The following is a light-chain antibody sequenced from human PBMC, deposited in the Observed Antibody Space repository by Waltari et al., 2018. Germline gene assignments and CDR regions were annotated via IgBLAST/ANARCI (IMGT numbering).Light chain of an antibody. V-gene: IGLV3-27*01. CDR1: VLGKKF. Sequence: SYELTQPSSVSVSPGQTARITCSGDVLGKKFIRWFQQKPGQAPVFLIFRDSERPSGIPGRFSGSSSGTTVTLTSSGAQVEDEADYYCFTVDDNSLRLFGGGTKLTVL. CDR2: RDS. J-gene: IGLJ2*01. CDR3: FTVDDNSLRL.